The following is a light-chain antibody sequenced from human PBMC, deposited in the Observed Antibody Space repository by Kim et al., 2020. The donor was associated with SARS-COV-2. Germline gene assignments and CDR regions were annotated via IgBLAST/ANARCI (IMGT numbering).Light chain of an antibody. V-gene: IGKV1-12*01. CDR1: QGISTS. Sequence: ASVGDRVTITCRASQGISTSLPWYQQKPGKAPKLLIDAASSLQSGVPSRFSGSGSGTDFTLTISSLQPEDSATYYCQQANSFPPTFGQGTKVDIK. CDR2: AAS. CDR3: QQANSFPPT. J-gene: IGKJ1*01.